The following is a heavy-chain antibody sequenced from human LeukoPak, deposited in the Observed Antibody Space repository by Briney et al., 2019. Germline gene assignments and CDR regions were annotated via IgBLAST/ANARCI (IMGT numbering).Heavy chain of an antibody. CDR3: TRTTMVRGVINFDS. Sequence: GGSLRLSCAASGFAFSRYGMHWLRLAPGKGREWVGFIRSKTYGGTTEYAASVKGRFTISRDDSKSIAYLQMNSLKTEDTAVYYCTRTTMVRGVINFDSGGREPWSPSPQ. D-gene: IGHD3-10*01. CDR1: GFAFSRYG. V-gene: IGHV3-49*03. CDR2: IRSKTYGGTT. J-gene: IGHJ4*02.